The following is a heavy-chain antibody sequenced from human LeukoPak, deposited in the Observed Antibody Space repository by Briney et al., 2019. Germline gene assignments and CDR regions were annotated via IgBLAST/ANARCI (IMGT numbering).Heavy chain of an antibody. D-gene: IGHD3-10*01. CDR1: GFTFSSYA. CDR2: ISGSGGST. V-gene: IGHV3-23*01. CDR3: AKYALDYYGSRSYQYYGMDV. J-gene: IGHJ6*02. Sequence: GGSLRLSCAASGFTFSSYAMSWVRQAPGKGLEWVSAISGSGGSTYYADSVKGRFTISRDNSKNTLYLQMNSLRAEDTAVYYCAKYALDYYGSRSYQYYGMDVWGQGTTVTVSS.